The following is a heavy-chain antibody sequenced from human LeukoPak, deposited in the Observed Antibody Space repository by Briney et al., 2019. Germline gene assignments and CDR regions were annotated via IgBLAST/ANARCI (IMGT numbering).Heavy chain of an antibody. CDR1: GFTFSDYG. V-gene: IGHV3-21*01. Sequence: GGSLRLSCAASGFTFSDYGMSWVRQAPGKGLEWVSSISTTSSYKYDADSMKGRFTISRGNAKHSLYLQMNSLRAEDTAVYYCARGPFTSISKYFDYWGQGTLVTVSS. J-gene: IGHJ4*02. CDR3: ARGPFTSISKYFDY. D-gene: IGHD2-2*01. CDR2: ISTTSSYK.